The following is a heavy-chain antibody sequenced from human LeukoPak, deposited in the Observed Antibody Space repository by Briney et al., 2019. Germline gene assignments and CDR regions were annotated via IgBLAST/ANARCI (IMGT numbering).Heavy chain of an antibody. Sequence: SETLSLTCTVSGGSISSFYWCWIRQPPGEGLWWIGYTYYSWNTNYNPSLKSRVTISVDTSKNQFSLKVSAVTAADTAVYYCARGPRGYSYGYLGYWGQGALVTVSS. CDR2: TYYSWNT. D-gene: IGHD5-18*01. V-gene: IGHV4-59*01. J-gene: IGHJ4*02. CDR1: GGSISSFY. CDR3: ARGPRGYSYGYLGY.